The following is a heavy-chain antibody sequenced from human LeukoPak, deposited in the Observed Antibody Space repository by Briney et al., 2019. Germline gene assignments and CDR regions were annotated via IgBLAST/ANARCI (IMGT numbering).Heavy chain of an antibody. D-gene: IGHD3-22*01. J-gene: IGHJ4*02. CDR2: IIPILGIA. CDR3: ARGLFAPDYYDSSGYQPPDFDY. Sequence: SVKVSCKASGGTFSSYAISWVRQAPGQGLEWMGRIIPILGIANYAQKFQGRVTITADKSTSTAYTELSSLRSEDTAVYYCARGLFAPDYYDSSGYQPPDFDYWGQGTLVTVSS. CDR1: GGTFSSYA. V-gene: IGHV1-69*04.